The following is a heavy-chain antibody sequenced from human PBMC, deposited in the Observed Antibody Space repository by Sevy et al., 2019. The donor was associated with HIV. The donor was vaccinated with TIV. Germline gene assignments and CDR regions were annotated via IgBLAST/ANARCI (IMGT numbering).Heavy chain of an antibody. CDR1: GFTFSSYA. J-gene: IGHJ4*02. V-gene: IGHV3-23*01. Sequence: EGSLRLSCAASGFTFSSYAMNWVRQAPGKGLEWVSTISGSDTYYADSVKGRFTISRDNSRNTLYQQMNSLRAEDTAVYYCAKRWELDYWGQGTLVTVSS. CDR2: ISGSDT. CDR3: AKRWELDY. D-gene: IGHD3-10*01.